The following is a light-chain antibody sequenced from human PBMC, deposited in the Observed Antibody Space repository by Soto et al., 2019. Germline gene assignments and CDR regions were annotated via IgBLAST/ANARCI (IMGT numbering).Light chain of an antibody. CDR1: QSIYINY. V-gene: IGKV3-20*01. CDR2: RAS. Sequence: EIVLTQSAGTLSLSPGERATLSCRASQSIYINYLAWYQHKPGQAPRLLISRASTRAAGIPGRFSGSGSGTDFTLTISRPDPEVFLVYMCQQYGSSPYTFGHGTNVYIK. CDR3: QQYGSSPYT. J-gene: IGKJ2*01.